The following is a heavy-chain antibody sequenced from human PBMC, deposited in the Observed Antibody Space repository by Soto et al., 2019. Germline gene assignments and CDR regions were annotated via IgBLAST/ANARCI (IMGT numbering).Heavy chain of an antibody. V-gene: IGHV3-23*01. CDR1: EFTFSSYA. CDR2: LSGSGVST. D-gene: IGHD3-22*01. CDR3: AKGGGSKDYYATSGYDLYYYYAMDV. J-gene: IGHJ6*02. Sequence: EVQLLESGGGLVQPGGSLRLSCADSEFTFSSYAMTWVRHAPGKGLEWVSALSGSGVSTYYADSVKGRFTISRDNSKNTLYLQMISLRAEDTAVYYCAKGGGSKDYYATSGYDLYYYYAMDVWGQGTTVTVSS.